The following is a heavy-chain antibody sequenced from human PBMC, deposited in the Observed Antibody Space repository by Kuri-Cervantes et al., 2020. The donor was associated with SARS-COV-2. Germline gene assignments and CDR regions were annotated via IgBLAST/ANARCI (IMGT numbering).Heavy chain of an antibody. V-gene: IGHV1-46*01. D-gene: IGHD5-18*01. J-gene: IGHJ6*02. CDR1: GYSFTFYY. CDR2: INPTGGST. CDR3: ARQIQPSLYYYYGMDV. Sequence: ASVKVSCKASGYSFTFYYMHWVRQAPGQGLEWMGIINPTGGSTSYAQKFQGRVTMTRDTSTSTVYMELSSLRSEDTAVYYCARQIQPSLYYYYGMDVWGQGTTVTVSS.